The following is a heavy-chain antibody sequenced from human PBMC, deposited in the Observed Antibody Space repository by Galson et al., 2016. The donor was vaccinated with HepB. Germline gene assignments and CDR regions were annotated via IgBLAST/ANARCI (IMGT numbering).Heavy chain of an antibody. CDR3: ASGHRGWYYFDY. D-gene: IGHD6-19*01. J-gene: IGHJ4*02. V-gene: IGHV3-21*01. CDR2: ISGGSSYI. Sequence: SLRLSCAVSGLTFRSYTMNWVRQAPGKGLEWVSSISGGSSYIYYAHSVKGRFTISRDNAKNSLYLQMNSLRAEDTAVYYCASGHRGWYYFDYWGQGTLVTVSS. CDR1: GLTFRSYT.